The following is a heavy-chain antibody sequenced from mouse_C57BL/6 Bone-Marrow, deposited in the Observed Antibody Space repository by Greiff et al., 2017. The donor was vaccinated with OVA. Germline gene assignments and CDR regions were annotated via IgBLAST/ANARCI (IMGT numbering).Heavy chain of an antibody. CDR1: GYTFTSSW. CDR2: INPSSGYT. J-gene: IGHJ1*03. V-gene: IGHV1-7*01. D-gene: IGHD2-5*01. Sequence: QVPLQQSGAELSKPVPSVTLSCKASGYTFTSSWMHLVNQRPGPGLAWIGYINPSSGYTKYNQKFKDKATLTADKSSSTAYMQLSSLTYEDSAVYYCARDYSKRYFDVWGTGTTVTVSS. CDR3: ARDYSKRYFDV.